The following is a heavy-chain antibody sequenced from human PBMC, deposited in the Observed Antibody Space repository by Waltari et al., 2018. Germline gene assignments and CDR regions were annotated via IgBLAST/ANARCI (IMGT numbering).Heavy chain of an antibody. D-gene: IGHD4-17*01. V-gene: IGHV4-31*02. J-gene: IGHJ1*01. CDR3: ARGYGDYLPEYFQH. CDR2: IYYSGST. Sequence: WSWIRQHPGKGLEWIGYIYYSGSTYYNPSLKSRVTISVDTSKNQFSLKLSSVTAADTAVYYCARGYGDYLPEYFQHWGQGTLVTVSS.